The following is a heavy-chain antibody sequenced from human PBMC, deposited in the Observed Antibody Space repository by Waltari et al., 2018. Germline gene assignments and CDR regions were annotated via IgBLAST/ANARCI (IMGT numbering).Heavy chain of an antibody. V-gene: IGHV3-30*04. D-gene: IGHD3-22*01. J-gene: IGHJ6*02. CDR2: ISYNERNI. Sequence: QVQLVESGGGVVQPGRSLRLSCAASEFTFRSFAMHWVRQAPGKGRGWVAVISYNERNIYYVDSVKGRFIISRDNSRKMLYLQMNSLRTEDTAVYYCARDYCDRTNCHGMDVWGQGTTVTVSS. CDR3: ARDYCDRTNCHGMDV. CDR1: EFTFRSFA.